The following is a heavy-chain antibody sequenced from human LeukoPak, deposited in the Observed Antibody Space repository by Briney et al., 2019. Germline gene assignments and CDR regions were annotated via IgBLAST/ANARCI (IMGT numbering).Heavy chain of an antibody. V-gene: IGHV3-48*01. CDR3: AKDVVTIGVVVSSAADY. J-gene: IGHJ4*02. CDR2: ISSSSSTI. Sequence: GGSLRLSCAASGFTFSSYSMNWVRQAPGKGLEWVSYISSSSSTIYYADSVKGRFTISRDNAKNSLYLQMNSLRAEDTAVYYCAKDVVTIGVVVSSAADYWGQGTLVTVSS. D-gene: IGHD3-3*01. CDR1: GFTFSSYS.